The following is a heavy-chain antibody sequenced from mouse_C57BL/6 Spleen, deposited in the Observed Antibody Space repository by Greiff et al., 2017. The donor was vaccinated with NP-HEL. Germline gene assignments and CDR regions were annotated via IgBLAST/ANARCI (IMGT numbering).Heavy chain of an antibody. CDR3: ARSEDYDVGYAMDY. V-gene: IGHV1-54*01. J-gene: IGHJ4*01. D-gene: IGHD2-4*01. Sequence: VQLQQSGAELVRPGTSVKVSCKASGYAFTNYLIEWVKQRPGQGLEWIGVINPGSGGTNYNEKFKGKATRTADKSSSTAYMQLSSLTSEDSAVYFGARSEDYDVGYAMDYWGQGTSVTVSS. CDR2: INPGSGGT. CDR1: GYAFTNYL.